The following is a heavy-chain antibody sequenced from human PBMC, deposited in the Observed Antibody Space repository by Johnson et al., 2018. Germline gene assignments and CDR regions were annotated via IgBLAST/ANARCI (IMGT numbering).Heavy chain of an antibody. CDR3: ARGLKILLVVSAMKREAVFDV. CDR2: ISHSGSP. V-gene: IGHV4-34*01. Sequence: QVQLQQWGAGLLKPSETLSLTCAVYGASFKDYFWTWIHQSPGKGLEWIGEISHSGSPTHSPSLMRRVTLSVDTSKMQNSLTLTSVTGADTALYYCARGLKILLVVSAMKREAVFDVWGRGTMVSVSS. J-gene: IGHJ3*01. CDR1: GASFKDYF. D-gene: IGHD2-8*02.